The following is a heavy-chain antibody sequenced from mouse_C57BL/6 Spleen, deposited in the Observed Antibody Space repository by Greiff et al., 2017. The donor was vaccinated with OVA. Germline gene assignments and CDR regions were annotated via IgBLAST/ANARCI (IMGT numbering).Heavy chain of an antibody. CDR3: AKIDSSGYPDYVDY. CDR1: GYTFTSYW. Sequence: QVQLQQSGTELVKPWASVKLSCKASGYTFTSYWMHWVKQRPGQGLEWIGNINPSNGGTNYNEKFKSKATLTVDKSSSTAYMQLSSLTSKDSAVYDGAKIDSSGYPDYVDYWGQGTTLTVSS. CDR2: INPSNGGT. J-gene: IGHJ2*01. D-gene: IGHD3-2*02. V-gene: IGHV1-53*01.